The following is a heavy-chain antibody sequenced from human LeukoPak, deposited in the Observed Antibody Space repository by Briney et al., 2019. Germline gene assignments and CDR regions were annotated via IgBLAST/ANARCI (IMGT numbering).Heavy chain of an antibody. V-gene: IGHV3-74*01. J-gene: IGHJ4*02. CDR2: INKDGSST. CDR3: ARPKDSGDSVVAFDS. Sequence: GRSLRLSCAASAFTFSSYGMHWVRQAPGKGLVWVSRINKDGSSTTYADSVKGRFTISRDNAENTLYLQLSSLRGEDTAVYYCARPKDSGDSVVAFDSWGQGTLVTVSS. D-gene: IGHD4-17*01. CDR1: AFTFSSYG.